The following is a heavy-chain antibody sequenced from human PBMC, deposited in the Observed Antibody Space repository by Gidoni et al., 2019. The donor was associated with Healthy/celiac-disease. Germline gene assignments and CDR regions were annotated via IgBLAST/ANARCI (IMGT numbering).Heavy chain of an antibody. J-gene: IGHJ6*02. CDR1: GFTFSSYD. Sequence: EVQLVESGGGLVQPGGSLRLSCAASGFTFSSYDMPWVRQATGKGLEWVSAIGTAGDTYYPGSVKGRFTISRENAKNSLYLQMNSLRAGDTAVYYCAREEGGYYGMDVWGQGTTVTVSS. CDR2: IGTAGDT. CDR3: AREEGGYYGMDV. V-gene: IGHV3-13*04.